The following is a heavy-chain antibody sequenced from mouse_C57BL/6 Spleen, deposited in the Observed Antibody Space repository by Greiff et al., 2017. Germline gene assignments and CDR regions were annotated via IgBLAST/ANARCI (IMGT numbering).Heavy chain of an antibody. Sequence: EVQLQQSGAELVRPGASVKLSCTASGFNIKDYYMHWVKQRPEQGLEWIGRIDPEDGDTEYAPKFQGKATMTADTSSNTAYLQLSSLTSEDTAVYYCTTYDGCRDYAMDYWGQGTSVTVSS. J-gene: IGHJ4*01. V-gene: IGHV14-1*01. CDR3: TTYDGCRDYAMDY. CDR2: IDPEDGDT. CDR1: GFNIKDYY. D-gene: IGHD2-3*01.